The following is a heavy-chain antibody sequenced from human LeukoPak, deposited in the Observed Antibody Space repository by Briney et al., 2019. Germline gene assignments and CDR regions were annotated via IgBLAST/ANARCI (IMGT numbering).Heavy chain of an antibody. CDR2: IYTSGST. Sequence: SETLSLTCTVSGGSISSYYWSWIRQPAGKGLEWIGRIYTSGSTNYNPSLKSRVTISVDRSKNQFSPKLSSVTAADTAVYYCARERPSTYYYDSSGYPGGRYFDYWGQGTLVTVSS. CDR1: GGSISSYY. V-gene: IGHV4-4*07. D-gene: IGHD3-22*01. CDR3: ARERPSTYYYDSSGYPGGRYFDY. J-gene: IGHJ4*02.